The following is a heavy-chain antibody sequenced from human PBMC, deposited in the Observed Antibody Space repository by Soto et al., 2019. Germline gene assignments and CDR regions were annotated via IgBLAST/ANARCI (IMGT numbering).Heavy chain of an antibody. CDR1: GGTFSSYA. V-gene: IGHV1-69*01. J-gene: IGHJ2*01. CDR3: AREGYYYGSGSYYRSYWYFDL. Sequence: QMQLVQSGAEVKKPGSSAKGSCKASGGTFSSYASSWMRQAPGQGLECMGGIIPIFGTANYAQKFQGRVTITADESTSSAYMELSSLRSEHTAVYHCAREGYYYGSGSYYRSYWYFDLWGRGTLVIVSS. D-gene: IGHD3-10*01. CDR2: IIPIFGTA.